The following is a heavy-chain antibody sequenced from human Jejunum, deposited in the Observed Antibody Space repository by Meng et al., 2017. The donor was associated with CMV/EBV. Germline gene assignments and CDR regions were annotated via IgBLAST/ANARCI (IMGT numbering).Heavy chain of an antibody. J-gene: IGHJ3*02. CDR1: GFSVSSNS. Sequence: GFSVSSNSRDWVRQAPGKGLEWVSSVYSGGSIDYVGSVKGRFTISRDRSKNMVYLQMNSLRVEDTAVYYCARGGRTLWGGGTAFDIWGQGTTVTVSS. D-gene: IGHD2-15*01. V-gene: IGHV3-53*01. CDR3: ARGGRTLWGGGTAFDI. CDR2: VYSGGSI.